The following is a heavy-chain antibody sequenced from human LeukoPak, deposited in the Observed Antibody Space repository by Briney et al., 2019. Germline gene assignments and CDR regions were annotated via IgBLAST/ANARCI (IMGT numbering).Heavy chain of an antibody. D-gene: IGHD3-10*01. CDR1: GYTLTELS. CDR2: FDPEGGET. J-gene: IGHJ4*02. CDR3: ATGDYYGSGSYTIDY. V-gene: IGHV1-24*01. Sequence: ASVKVSCKVSGYTLTELSMHWVRQAPGKGLEWMGGFDPEGGETIYAQKFQGRVTMTEDTSTDTAYMELSSLRSEDTAVYYCATGDYYGSGSYTIDYWGQGTLVTVSS.